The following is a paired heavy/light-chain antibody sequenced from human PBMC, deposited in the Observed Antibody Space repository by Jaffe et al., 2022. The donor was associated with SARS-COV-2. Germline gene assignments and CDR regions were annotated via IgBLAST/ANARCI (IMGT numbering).Light chain of an antibody. Sequence: QSALTQPASVSGSPGQSITISCTGTSSDVGAYNYVSWYQQHPGKAPKLMIYDVTNRPSGVSNRFSGSKSGNTASLTISGLQAEDEADYYCSSFTSSNTYVFGTGTKVTVL. J-gene: IGLJ1*01. CDR3: SSFTSSNTYV. CDR2: DVT. CDR1: SSDVGAYNY. V-gene: IGLV2-14*03.
Heavy chain of an antibody. V-gene: IGHV3-30*01. CDR1: GFTFTSYA. CDR2: VSYDGSNQ. Sequence: QVQLVESGGGVVQPGTSLRLSCGASGFTFTSYAMHWVRQAPGKGLEWVAVVSYDGSNQYYADSVKGRLTISRDNSKNTLYLQMNSLTTEDTAVYYCAKEGVGSTWARFDHWGQGTLVTVSS. D-gene: IGHD6-13*01. J-gene: IGHJ4*02. CDR3: AKEGVGSTWARFDH.